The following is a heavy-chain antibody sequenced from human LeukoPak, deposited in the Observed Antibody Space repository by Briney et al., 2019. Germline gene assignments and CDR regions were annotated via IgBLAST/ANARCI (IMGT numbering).Heavy chain of an antibody. D-gene: IGHD6-19*01. Sequence: SQTLSLTCAISGDSVSSNSAAWNWIRQSPSRGLEWLGRTYYRSKWYNDYAVSVKSRITINPDTSKNQFSLQLSSVTAADTAVYYCAREWAGIAVAGSYYYYYMDVWGKGTTVTVSS. CDR1: GDSVSSNSAA. V-gene: IGHV6-1*01. CDR3: AREWAGIAVAGSYYYYYMDV. CDR2: TYYRSKWYN. J-gene: IGHJ6*03.